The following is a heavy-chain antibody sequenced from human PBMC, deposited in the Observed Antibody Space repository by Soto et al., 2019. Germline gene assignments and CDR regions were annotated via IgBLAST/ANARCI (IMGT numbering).Heavy chain of an antibody. CDR2: IIPILGVA. CDR1: GGTFSSYT. J-gene: IGHJ4*02. V-gene: IGHV1-69*02. Sequence: SVKVSCKASGGTFSSYTISWVRQAPGQGLEWMGRIIPILGVANYAQKFQGRVTITADKSTSTAYMELSSLRSEDTAVYYCAGEYYDILTGPAGYYYFDYWGQGTLVTAPQ. D-gene: IGHD3-9*01. CDR3: AGEYYDILTGPAGYYYFDY.